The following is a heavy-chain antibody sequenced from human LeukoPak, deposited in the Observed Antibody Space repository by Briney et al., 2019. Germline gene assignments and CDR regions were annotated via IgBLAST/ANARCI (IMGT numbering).Heavy chain of an antibody. D-gene: IGHD1-26*01. V-gene: IGHV1-46*01. J-gene: IGHJ4*02. Sequence: ASVKVSCKASGYTFTSYYMHWVRQAPRQGLEWMGIINPSGGSTSYAQKFQGRVTMTRDTSTSTVYMELSSLRSEDTAVYYRARGSEWELPVDYWGQGTLVTVSS. CDR2: INPSGGST. CDR1: GYTFTSYY. CDR3: ARGSEWELPVDY.